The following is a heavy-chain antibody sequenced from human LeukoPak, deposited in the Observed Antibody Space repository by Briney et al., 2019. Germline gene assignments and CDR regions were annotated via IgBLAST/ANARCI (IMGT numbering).Heavy chain of an antibody. CDR1: GYTFTGHY. V-gene: IGHV1-2*02. D-gene: IGHD5-18*01. Sequence: ASVTLSVTASGYTFTGHYIHWVRQAPGQGLEWMGWINPNSGGTNYAQNFQGRVTMTRDTSISSAYMELSSLRSDDTAVYYCARDKGTAMVGDYWGQGTLLTVSS. CDR2: INPNSGGT. CDR3: ARDKGTAMVGDY. J-gene: IGHJ4*02.